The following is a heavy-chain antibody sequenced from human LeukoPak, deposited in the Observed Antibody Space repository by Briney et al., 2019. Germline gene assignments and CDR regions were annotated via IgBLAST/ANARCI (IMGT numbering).Heavy chain of an antibody. V-gene: IGHV4-59*08. CDR3: ARHDGSSSWQNFDY. Sequence: SETLSLTCTVSGGSISSYYWSWIRQPPGKGLEWIGYIYYSGSTNYNPSLKSRVTISVDTSKNQFSLKLSSVTAADTAVYYCARHDGSSSWQNFDYWGQGTLVTVSS. CDR1: GGSISSYY. CDR2: IYYSGST. D-gene: IGHD6-13*01. J-gene: IGHJ4*02.